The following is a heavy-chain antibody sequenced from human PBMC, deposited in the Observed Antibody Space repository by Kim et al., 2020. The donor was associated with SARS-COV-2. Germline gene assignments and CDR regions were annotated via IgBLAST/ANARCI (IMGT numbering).Heavy chain of an antibody. CDR2: VINVGTT. J-gene: IGHJ5*02. CDR1: GASITSFH. D-gene: IGHD2-21*02. CDR3: STQLSDSQSSNTLAP. Sequence: SETLSLTCTVSGASITSFHWSFIRQSPGKGLEWIADVINVGTTDYNPSLQSRDTLSIDTSKNQVSLRLTPVTAADTAIDYWSTQLSDSQSSNTLAPWGPG. V-gene: IGHV4-59*08.